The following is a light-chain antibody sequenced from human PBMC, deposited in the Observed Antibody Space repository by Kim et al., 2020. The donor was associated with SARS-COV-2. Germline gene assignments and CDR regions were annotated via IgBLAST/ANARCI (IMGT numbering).Light chain of an antibody. CDR2: EVS. V-gene: IGLV2-8*01. Sequence: GPVVPIPCTGTCSDVGGYNYVSWYQQQPGKAPKLIIYEVSKRPSGVPDRFSGSKSGNTASLTVSGLQAEDEADYYCSSYAGSNNLLFGGGTQLTVL. J-gene: IGLJ3*02. CDR3: SSYAGSNNLL. CDR1: CSDVGGYNY.